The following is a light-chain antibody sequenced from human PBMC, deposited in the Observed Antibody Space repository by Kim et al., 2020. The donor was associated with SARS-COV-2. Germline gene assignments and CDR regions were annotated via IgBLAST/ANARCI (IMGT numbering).Light chain of an antibody. Sequence: SPGESATLSCRASQSVSSSYIAWYQQKPGQAPRLLIYGASSGATGIPDRFRGSGSGTDFTLTISRLEPEDFAVYYCQQYDRPPWTFGQGTKVDIK. CDR2: GAS. V-gene: IGKV3-20*01. J-gene: IGKJ1*01. CDR3: QQYDRPPWT. CDR1: QSVSSSY.